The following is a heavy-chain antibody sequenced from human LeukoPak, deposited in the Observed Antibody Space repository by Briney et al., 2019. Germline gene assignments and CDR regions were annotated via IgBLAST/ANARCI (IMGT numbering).Heavy chain of an antibody. CDR3: AKDGKSIAVAGYYFDY. D-gene: IGHD6-19*01. V-gene: IGHV3-30*02. J-gene: IGHJ4*02. CDR1: GFTFSSYG. Sequence: GGSLRLSCAASGFTFSSYGMHWVRQAPGKGLEWVAFIRYDGSNKYYADSVKGRFTISRDNSKNTLYLQMNSLGAEDTAVYYCAKDGKSIAVAGYYFDYWGQGTLVTVSS. CDR2: IRYDGSNK.